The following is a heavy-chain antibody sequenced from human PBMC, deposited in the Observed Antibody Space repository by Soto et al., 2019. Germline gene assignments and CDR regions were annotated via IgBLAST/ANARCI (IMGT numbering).Heavy chain of an antibody. Sequence: PSETLSLTCAVYGGSISSNKWWSCVRQAPGQGLEWIGEIYLSGSTNYNPSLKSRVTISLDKSKNHFSLKLTSVAAADSAVDYCARDDHIVVVPTSLGAVDVWGQGATVTVSS. J-gene: IGHJ6*02. D-gene: IGHD2-2*01. V-gene: IGHV4-4*02. CDR1: GGSISSNKW. CDR3: ARDDHIVVVPTSLGAVDV. CDR2: IYLSGST.